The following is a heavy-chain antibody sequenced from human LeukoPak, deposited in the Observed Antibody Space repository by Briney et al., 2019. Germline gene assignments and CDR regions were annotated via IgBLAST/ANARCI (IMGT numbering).Heavy chain of an antibody. D-gene: IGHD6-19*01. CDR2: ISGSGSGGST. Sequence: GGSLRLSCAASGFTFSSYALSWVRQAPGKGLEWVSTISGSGSGGSTYYADSVKGRFTISRDNSKDTLYLQMNSLRAEDTAVYYCAKLLAVTNSYYFNYWGQGTLVTVSS. CDR3: AKLLAVTNSYYFNY. CDR1: GFTFSSYA. J-gene: IGHJ4*02. V-gene: IGHV3-23*01.